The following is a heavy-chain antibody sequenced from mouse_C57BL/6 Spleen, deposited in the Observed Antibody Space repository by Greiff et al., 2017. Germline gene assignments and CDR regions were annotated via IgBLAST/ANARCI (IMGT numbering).Heavy chain of an antibody. CDR3: ARGITTAHFDY. V-gene: IGHV1-50*01. J-gene: IGHJ2*01. Sequence: QVHVKQPGAELVKPGASVKLSCKASGYTFTSYWMQWVKQRPGQGLEWIGEIDPSDSYTNYNQKFKGKATLTVDTSSSTAYMQLSSLTSEDSAVYYCARGITTAHFDYWGQGTTLTVSS. D-gene: IGHD1-2*01. CDR1: GYTFTSYW. CDR2: IDPSDSYT.